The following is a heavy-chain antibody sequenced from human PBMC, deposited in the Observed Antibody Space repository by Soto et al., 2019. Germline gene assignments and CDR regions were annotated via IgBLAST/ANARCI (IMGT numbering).Heavy chain of an antibody. D-gene: IGHD6-19*01. CDR1: GFTFSDYV. CDR2: ISANGGST. Sequence: PGGSLRLSCAASGFTFSDYVMNWVRQAPGKGLEWVSIISANGGSTYYAGSVKGRFTISRDSSKNMLFLQINSLSAEDTALYYCAKDRIAVAGAADFWGQGTLVTVSS. J-gene: IGHJ4*02. CDR3: AKDRIAVAGAADF. V-gene: IGHV3-23*01.